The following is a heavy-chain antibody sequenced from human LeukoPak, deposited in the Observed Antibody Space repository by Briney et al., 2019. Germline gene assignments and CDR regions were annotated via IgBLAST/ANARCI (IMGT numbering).Heavy chain of an antibody. CDR1: GFTSIAYA. D-gene: IGHD3-16*01. Sequence: GGSLRLSWVGSGFTSIAYALTWARQAPGEGREWVSGISGGGVTTYYADSGKGRLTISRDNSKHTPYLRVTSLRGDDTCIYVCARTQQLGGHSYYYYGMDVWGQGTTVTASS. CDR3: ARTQQLGGHSYYYYGMDV. CDR2: ISGGGVTT. J-gene: IGHJ6*02. V-gene: IGHV3-23*01.